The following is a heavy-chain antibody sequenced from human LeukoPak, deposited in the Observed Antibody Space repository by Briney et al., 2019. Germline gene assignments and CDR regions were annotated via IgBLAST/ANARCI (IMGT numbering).Heavy chain of an antibody. D-gene: IGHD3-22*01. CDR1: GGTFSSYA. Sequence: SVKVSYKASGGTFSSYAISWVRQAPGQGLEWMGGIIPIFGTANYAQKFQGRVTITADESTSTAYMELSSLRSEDTAVYYCARGAHYYDSSGYYYVEGFDYWGQGTLVTVSS. CDR3: ARGAHYYDSSGYYYVEGFDY. V-gene: IGHV1-69*13. CDR2: IIPIFGTA. J-gene: IGHJ4*02.